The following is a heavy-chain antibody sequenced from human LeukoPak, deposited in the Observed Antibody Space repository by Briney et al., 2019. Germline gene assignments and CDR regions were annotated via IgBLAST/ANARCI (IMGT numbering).Heavy chain of an antibody. D-gene: IGHD2-21*01. V-gene: IGHV3-48*02. J-gene: IGHJ4*02. CDR3: ARGIYCGGECYSTYYFDY. Sequence: PGGSLRLSCAASGFTFSSYSMNWVRQAPGKGLEWISYVSSSSSSTIYYADSVKGRFTISRDNAKNSLYLQMNSLRDEDTAVYYCARGIYCGGECYSTYYFDYWGQGTLVTVS. CDR2: VSSSSSSTI. CDR1: GFTFSSYS.